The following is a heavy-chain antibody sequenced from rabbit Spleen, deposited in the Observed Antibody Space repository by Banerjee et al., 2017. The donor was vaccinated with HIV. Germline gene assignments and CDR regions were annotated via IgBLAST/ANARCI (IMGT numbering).Heavy chain of an antibody. D-gene: IGHD7-1*01. CDR2: IWTVVTST. CDR3: AVEGYTGYGDYGQSTLNL. J-gene: IGHJ4*01. CDR1: GVDLSSYYD. V-gene: IGHV1S40*01. Sequence: QSLEESGGDLVKPGASLTLTCKASGVDLSSYYDMCWVRQAPGKGLEWIGYIWTVVTSTWSAPWVKGRFTFSKHSSTTATLLMMSMTTAETATYFFAVEGYTGYGDYGQSTLNLWGPGTLVTV.